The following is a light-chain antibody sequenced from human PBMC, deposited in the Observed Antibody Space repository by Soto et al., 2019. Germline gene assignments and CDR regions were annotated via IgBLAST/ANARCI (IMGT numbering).Light chain of an antibody. CDR1: QSVSSSY. CDR3: QQYNDWPLPT. CDR2: GAS. Sequence: EIVLTQSPGTLSLSPGERATLSCRASQSVSSSYLAWYQQKPGQAPRLLIYGASSRATGIPDRFSGSGSGTDFTLTISRLEPEDFAFYYCQQYNDWPLPTFGGGTKVEIK. V-gene: IGKV3-20*01. J-gene: IGKJ4*01.